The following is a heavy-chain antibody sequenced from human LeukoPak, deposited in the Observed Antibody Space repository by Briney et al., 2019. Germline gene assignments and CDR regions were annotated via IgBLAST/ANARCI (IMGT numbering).Heavy chain of an antibody. CDR3: AREAYYYDSSGYYYFDY. J-gene: IGHJ4*02. V-gene: IGHV3-21*01. CDR1: GFTFSSYS. CDR2: ISSSSSYI. Sequence: GGSLRLSCAATGFTFSSYSMNWVRQAPGKGLEWVSSISSSSSYIYYADSVKGRFTISRDNAKNSLYLQMNSLRAEDTAVYYCAREAYYYDSSGYYYFDYWGQGTLVTVSS. D-gene: IGHD3-22*01.